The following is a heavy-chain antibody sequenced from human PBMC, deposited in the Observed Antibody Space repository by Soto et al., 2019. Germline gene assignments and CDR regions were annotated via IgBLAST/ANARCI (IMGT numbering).Heavy chain of an antibody. CDR2: FDPEDGET. J-gene: IGHJ4*02. V-gene: IGHV1-24*01. D-gene: IGHD3-16*01. CDR1: GYTLTELS. Sequence: ASVKVSCKVSGYTLTELSMHWVRQAPGKGLEWMGGFDPEDGETIYAQKFRGRVTMTRDTSTSTVYMELSSLRSEDTAVYYCARTGRLRYYWGQGTLVTVSS. CDR3: ARTGRLRYY.